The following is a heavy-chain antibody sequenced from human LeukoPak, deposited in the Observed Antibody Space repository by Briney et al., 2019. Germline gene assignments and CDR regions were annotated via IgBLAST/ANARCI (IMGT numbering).Heavy chain of an antibody. V-gene: IGHV4-4*07. D-gene: IGHD2-2*02. CDR3: ARGQLVVVPAAIFRY. J-gene: IGHJ4*02. Sequence: SETLSLTCTVSGGSISSYYWSWIRQPAGKGLEWIGRIYTSGSTNYNPSLKSRVTMSVDTSKNQFSLKLSSVTAADTAVYYCARGQLVVVPAAIFRYWGQGTLVTVSS. CDR1: GGSISSYY. CDR2: IYTSGST.